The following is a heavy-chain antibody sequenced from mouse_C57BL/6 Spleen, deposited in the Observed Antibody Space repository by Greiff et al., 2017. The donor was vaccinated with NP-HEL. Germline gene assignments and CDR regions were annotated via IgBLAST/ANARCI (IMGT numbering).Heavy chain of an antibody. D-gene: IGHD1-1*01. V-gene: IGHV1-80*01. CDR2: IYPGDGDT. J-gene: IGHJ2*01. CDR1: GYAFSSYW. Sequence: VQLQQSGAELVKPGASVKISCKASGYAFSSYWMNWVKQRPGKGLEWIGQIYPGDGDTNYNGKFKGKATLTADKSSSTAYMQLSSLTSEDSAVYFCARKEDYGTLDYWGQGTTLTVSS. CDR3: ARKEDYGTLDY.